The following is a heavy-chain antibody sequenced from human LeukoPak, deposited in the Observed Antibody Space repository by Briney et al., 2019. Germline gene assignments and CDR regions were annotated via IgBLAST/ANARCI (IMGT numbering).Heavy chain of an antibody. D-gene: IGHD3-16*01. CDR1: GGSISSYY. CDR2: IYYSGST. CDR3: ARVLPGGTYYYYYYMDV. Sequence: SETLSLTCTVSGGSISSYYWGWIRQPPGKGLEWIGSIYYSGSTYYNPSLKSRVTISVDTSKNQFSLKLSSVTAADTAVYYCARVLPGGTYYYYYYMDVWGKGTTVTVSS. J-gene: IGHJ6*03. V-gene: IGHV4-39*07.